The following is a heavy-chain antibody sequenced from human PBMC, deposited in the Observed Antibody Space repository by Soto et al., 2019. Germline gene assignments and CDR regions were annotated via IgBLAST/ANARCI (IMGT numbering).Heavy chain of an antibody. D-gene: IGHD4-17*01. Sequence: QLQLQESGPGLVQPSETLSLTCTVYGGSISSSSYYGGGIRQPPGKGLEWIGSIYYSGSTYYNPSLQSRVTISVDTSKNQFSLKLSSVTAADTAVYYCARYYGDYVDYFDDWGQGTLVTVSS. CDR3: ARYYGDYVDYFDD. CDR1: GGSISSSSYY. J-gene: IGHJ4*02. V-gene: IGHV4-39*01. CDR2: IYYSGST.